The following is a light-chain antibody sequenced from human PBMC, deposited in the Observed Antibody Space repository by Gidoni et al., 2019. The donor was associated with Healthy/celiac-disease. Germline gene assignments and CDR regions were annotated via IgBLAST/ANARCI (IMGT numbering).Light chain of an antibody. CDR2: WAS. V-gene: IGKV4-1*01. J-gene: IGKJ1*01. CDR3: QQYYSTWT. Sequence: IVITHSPDPLAVSLGERATINCKSSQSVLYSSNNKNYLAWYQQKPGQPPKLLIYWASTRESGVPDRFSGSGSGTDFTLTISSLQAEDVAVYYCQQYYSTWTFGQGTKVEIK. CDR1: QSVLYSSNNKNY.